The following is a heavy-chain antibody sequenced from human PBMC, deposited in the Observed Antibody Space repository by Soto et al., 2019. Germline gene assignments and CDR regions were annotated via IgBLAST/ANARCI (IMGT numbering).Heavy chain of an antibody. Sequence: LRLSCAASGFTFSSYWMSWVRQAPGKGLEWVANIKQDGSERYYVDSVKGRFTISRDNAKNSLYLQMNSLRAEDTAVYYCARGRYYYDSSGLINDYWGQGTLVTVSS. CDR1: GFTFSSYW. CDR3: ARGRYYYDSSGLINDY. V-gene: IGHV3-7*03. D-gene: IGHD3-22*01. CDR2: IKQDGSER. J-gene: IGHJ4*02.